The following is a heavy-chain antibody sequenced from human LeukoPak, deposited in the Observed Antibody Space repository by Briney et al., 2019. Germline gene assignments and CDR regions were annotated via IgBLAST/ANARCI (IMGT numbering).Heavy chain of an antibody. Sequence: ASVKVSCKASGYTFTSYYMHWVRQAPGQGLEWMGIINPSGGSTSYAQKFQGRVTMTRDTSTSTVYMELSSPRSEDTAVYYCARDSDILTGYYPGVSLYYWGQGTLVTVSS. CDR2: INPSGGST. V-gene: IGHV1-46*01. CDR3: ARDSDILTGYYPGVSLYY. CDR1: GYTFTSYY. J-gene: IGHJ4*02. D-gene: IGHD3-9*01.